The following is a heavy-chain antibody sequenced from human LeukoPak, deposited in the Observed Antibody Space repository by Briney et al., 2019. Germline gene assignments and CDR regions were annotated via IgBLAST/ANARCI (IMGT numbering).Heavy chain of an antibody. D-gene: IGHD2-2*02. CDR3: TVEDIVVVPAAIHESSY. J-gene: IGHJ4*02. Sequence: GASVKVSCKASGYTFTSYDINWVRQATGQGLEWMGWMNPNSGGTNYAQKFQGRVTMTRDTSISTAYMELSRLRSDDTAVYYCTVEDIVVVPAAIHESSYWGQGTLVTVSS. CDR2: MNPNSGGT. CDR1: GYTFTSYD. V-gene: IGHV1-2*02.